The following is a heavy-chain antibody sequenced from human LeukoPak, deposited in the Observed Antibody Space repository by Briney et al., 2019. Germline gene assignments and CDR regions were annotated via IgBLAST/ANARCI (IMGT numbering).Heavy chain of an antibody. Sequence: PGGSLRLSCAASGFTFSSYAMNWVRQAPGKGLEWVSGISGSGGSTYYADSVKGRFTISRDNSKNTLYLQMNSLRAEDTAVYYCAKAQYSSGWDPIVYWGQGTLVTVSS. J-gene: IGHJ4*02. CDR1: GFTFSSYA. D-gene: IGHD6-19*01. V-gene: IGHV3-23*01. CDR2: ISGSGGST. CDR3: AKAQYSSGWDPIVY.